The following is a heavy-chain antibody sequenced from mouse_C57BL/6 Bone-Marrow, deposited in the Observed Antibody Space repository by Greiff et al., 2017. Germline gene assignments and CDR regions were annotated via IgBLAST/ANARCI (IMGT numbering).Heavy chain of an antibody. CDR2: INPSSGYT. CDR1: GYTFTSYW. J-gene: IGHJ4*01. D-gene: IGHD1-1*01. CDR3: AILLRFYYYAMDY. Sequence: QVQLQQSGAELAKPGASVKLSCKASGYTFTSYWMHWVNQRPGQGLEWIGYINPSSGYTKYNQKFKDKATLTADKSSSTAYMQLSSLTYEYSAVYFCAILLRFYYYAMDYWGQGASGTVSS. V-gene: IGHV1-7*01.